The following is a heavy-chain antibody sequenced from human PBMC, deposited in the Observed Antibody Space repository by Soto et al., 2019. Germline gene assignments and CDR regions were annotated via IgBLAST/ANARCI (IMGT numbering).Heavy chain of an antibody. D-gene: IGHD6-13*01. CDR2: ISSNSAYI. Sequence: GRLRLPGPASGFTFRIFTMNWVRQAPGKGLEWVSTISSNSAYIYYTDALRGRFTISRDNAKNSLHLQMNSLRAEDTAVYYCTRDASRDSSARGWFDPWGPGTLVTVYS. J-gene: IGHJ5*02. CDR3: TRDASRDSSARGWFDP. V-gene: IGHV3-21*01. CDR1: GFTFRIFT.